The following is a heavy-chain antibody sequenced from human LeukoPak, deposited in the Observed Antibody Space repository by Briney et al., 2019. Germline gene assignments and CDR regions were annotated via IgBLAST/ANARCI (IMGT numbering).Heavy chain of an antibody. CDR3: ARDGQSSAPYAFDM. CDR2: TWGTEINK. J-gene: IGHJ3*02. Sequence: AGSLSLSCATSGFTFTNHAMHWGRQATSQGREWLAHTWGTEINKYYGTIVKGRLTVSRDNSKNALYLEMNSLRVEDTAIYYCARDGQSSAPYAFDMWGRGTMLTVSS. D-gene: IGHD3-10*01. CDR1: GFTFTNHA. V-gene: IGHV3-33*01.